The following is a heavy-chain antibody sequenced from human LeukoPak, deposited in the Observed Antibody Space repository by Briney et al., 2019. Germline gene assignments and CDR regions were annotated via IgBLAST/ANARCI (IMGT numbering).Heavy chain of an antibody. D-gene: IGHD6-19*01. V-gene: IGHV3-23*01. CDR1: GFTFSHYA. CDR3: TRTHINGWCFDS. CDR2: ITFDGGNT. Sequence: GGSLRLSCAASGFTFSHYAMSWVRQAPGKGLEWVSIITFDGGNTYYSSVKGRFTISRDNSKNTLYLQMSSLGAEDTTVYYCTRTHINGWCFDSWGQGTLVTVSS. J-gene: IGHJ4*02.